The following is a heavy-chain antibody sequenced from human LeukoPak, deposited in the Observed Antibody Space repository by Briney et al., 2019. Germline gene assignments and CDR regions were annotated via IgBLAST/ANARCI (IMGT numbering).Heavy chain of an antibody. CDR1: GGTFSNYV. D-gene: IGHD6-19*01. Sequence: SVKVSCKASGGTFSNYVITWVRQAPGQGLEWMGGIIPIFGTTNYAQKFKGRVTITADAADEFTSTAYMELSSLRSDDTAVYYCARASPYGFSGLIYYYMDVWGKGTTVTISS. CDR2: IIPIFGTT. V-gene: IGHV1-69*13. J-gene: IGHJ6*03. CDR3: ARASPYGFSGLIYYYMDV.